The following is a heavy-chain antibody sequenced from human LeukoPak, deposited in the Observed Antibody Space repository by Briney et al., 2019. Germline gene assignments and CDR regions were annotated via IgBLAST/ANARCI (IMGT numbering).Heavy chain of an antibody. CDR1: GGSFSGYY. D-gene: IGHD5-24*01. V-gene: IGHV4-34*01. CDR3: ARLRAHAYNYGFDY. J-gene: IGHJ4*02. CDR2: ITHSGST. Sequence: SETLSLTCAVYGGSFSGYYWSWIRQPPGKGLEWIGEITHSGSTTYNPSLKSRFTISVDTSKNQFSLRLSSVTAADTAVYFCARLRAHAYNYGFDYWGQGALVTVSS.